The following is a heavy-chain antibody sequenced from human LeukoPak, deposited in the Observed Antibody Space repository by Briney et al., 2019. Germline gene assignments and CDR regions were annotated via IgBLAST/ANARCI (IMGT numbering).Heavy chain of an antibody. CDR3: ARDRGSTVTTVGY. V-gene: IGHV3-11*04. Sequence: GGSLRLSCVTSGFRFSDYYMMWIRQAPGKGPEWVAHISSSAATTLYADSVKGRFTVSRDNAKNSLYLEMTSLRAEDTAVYHCARDRGSTVTTVGYWGQGTLVTVSS. J-gene: IGHJ4*02. CDR2: ISSSAATT. D-gene: IGHD4-17*01. CDR1: GFRFSDYY.